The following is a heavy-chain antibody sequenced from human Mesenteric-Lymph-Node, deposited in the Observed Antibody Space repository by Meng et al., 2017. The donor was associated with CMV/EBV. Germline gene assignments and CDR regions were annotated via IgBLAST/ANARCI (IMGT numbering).Heavy chain of an antibody. CDR1: GFIFSNYA. V-gene: IGHV3-23*01. D-gene: IGHD2-2*02. J-gene: IGHJ3*02. CDR2: ISGSGDNT. CDR3: ARDGDIVVVPAAIQWDAFDI. Sequence: GGSLRLSCAASGFIFSNYAVSWLRQAPGKGLDWVSTISGSGDNTYYAGSVRGRFTISRDNSKNTLYLQMNSLRAEDTAVYYCARDGDIVVVPAAIQWDAFDIWGQGTMVTVSS.